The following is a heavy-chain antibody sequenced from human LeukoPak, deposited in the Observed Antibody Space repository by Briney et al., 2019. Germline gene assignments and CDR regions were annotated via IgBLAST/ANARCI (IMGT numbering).Heavy chain of an antibody. V-gene: IGHV3-74*01. CDR1: GFTFSSYW. D-gene: IGHD6-6*01. CDR3: ARGAFEYSSSDYYMDV. Sequence: GGSLRLSCAASGFTFSSYWMHWVRQAPGKGLVWVSRINGDGSSTSYADSVKGRFTISRDNAKNPLYLQMNSLRAEDTAVYYCARGAFEYSSSDYYMDVWGKGTTVTVSS. J-gene: IGHJ6*03. CDR2: INGDGSST.